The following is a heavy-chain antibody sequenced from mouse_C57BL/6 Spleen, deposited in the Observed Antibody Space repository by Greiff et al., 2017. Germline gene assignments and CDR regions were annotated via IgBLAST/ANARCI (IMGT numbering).Heavy chain of an antibody. D-gene: IGHD1-1*01. V-gene: IGHV5-16*01. CDR1: GFTFSDYY. J-gene: IGHJ2*01. Sequence: EVKLVESEGGLVQPGSSMKLSCTASGFTFSDYYMAWVRQVPEKGLEWVANINYDGSSTYYLDSLKSRFIISRDNAKNILYLQMSSLKSEDTATYYCAREGYGSSYVFDYWGQGTTLTVSS. CDR3: AREGYGSSYVFDY. CDR2: INYDGSST.